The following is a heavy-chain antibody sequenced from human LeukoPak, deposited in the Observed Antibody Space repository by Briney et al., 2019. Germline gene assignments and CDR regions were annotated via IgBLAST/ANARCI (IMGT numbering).Heavy chain of an antibody. D-gene: IGHD2-15*01. V-gene: IGHV4-30-2*01. J-gene: IGHJ2*01. Sequence: PSQTLSLTCAVSGGSISSGGYSWSWIRQPPGKGLEWIGYIYHSGSTYYNPSLKSRVTISVDRSKNQFSLKLSSVTAADTAVYHCARAHCSGGSCYGWRYFDLWGRGTLVTVSS. CDR3: ARAHCSGGSCYGWRYFDL. CDR2: IYHSGST. CDR1: GGSISSGGYS.